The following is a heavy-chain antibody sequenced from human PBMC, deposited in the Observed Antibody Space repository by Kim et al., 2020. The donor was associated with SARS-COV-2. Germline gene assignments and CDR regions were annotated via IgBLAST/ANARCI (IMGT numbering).Heavy chain of an antibody. J-gene: IGHJ3*02. V-gene: IGHV3-64D*09. Sequence: GGSLRLSCSASGFTFSSYAMHWVRQAPGKGLEYVSAISSNGGSTYYADSVKGRFTISRDNSKNTLYLQMSSLRAEDTAVYYCVTHYYDSSGYYTDAFDIWGQGTMVTVSS. CDR2: ISSNGGST. CDR3: VTHYYDSSGYYTDAFDI. CDR1: GFTFSSYA. D-gene: IGHD3-22*01.